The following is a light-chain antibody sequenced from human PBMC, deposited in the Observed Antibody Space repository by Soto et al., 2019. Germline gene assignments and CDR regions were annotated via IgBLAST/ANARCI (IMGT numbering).Light chain of an antibody. CDR2: EVS. J-gene: IGLJ2*01. Sequence: QSALTQPASVSGSPGQSITISCTGNSSDLGGYNYVSWYQQHPGKAPKVMIYEVSNRPSGVSNRFSGSKSGNTASLTISGLQAEDEADYDCSSYTSSSTLVFGGGTKLTVL. V-gene: IGLV2-14*01. CDR1: SSDLGGYNY. CDR3: SSYTSSSTLV.